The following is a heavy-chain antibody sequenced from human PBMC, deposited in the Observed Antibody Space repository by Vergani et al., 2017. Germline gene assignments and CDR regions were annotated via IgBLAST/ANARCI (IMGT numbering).Heavy chain of an antibody. Sequence: QVQLVQSGPEVKKPGASVRVSCKASGYTFNVFYIHWRRQAPGQGPEGMGWIVPNNGGTNYAQKFQGRVTMTRDTSIITAYMEMSSLRSDDTAVYFCARGLLPSPGAGHFDFWGQGTLVTVSS. J-gene: IGHJ4*02. D-gene: IGHD7-27*01. CDR1: GYTFNVFY. CDR2: IVPNNGGT. CDR3: ARGLLPSPGAGHFDF. V-gene: IGHV1-2*02.